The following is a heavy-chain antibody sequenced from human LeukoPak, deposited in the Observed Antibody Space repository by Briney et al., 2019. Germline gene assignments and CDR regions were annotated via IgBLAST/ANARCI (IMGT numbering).Heavy chain of an antibody. J-gene: IGHJ4*02. Sequence: GGSLRLSCVASGFTFSRYWMHWVRQAPGKGLVWVSRINSDGSTIYADSVKGRFTISRDDAKNTLYLQVNSLTADDTAVYYCARDRAGPGDYWGQGTLVTVSS. D-gene: IGHD1-1*01. CDR1: GFTFSRYW. V-gene: IGHV3-74*01. CDR3: ARDRAGPGDY. CDR2: INSDGST.